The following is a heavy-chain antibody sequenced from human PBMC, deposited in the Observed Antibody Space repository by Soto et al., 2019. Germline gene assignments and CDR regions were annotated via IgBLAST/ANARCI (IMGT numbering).Heavy chain of an antibody. D-gene: IGHD2-15*01. CDR3: AKEVEGGWYYFDY. CDR2: ISDSDGST. V-gene: IGHV3-23*01. J-gene: IGHJ4*02. Sequence: EVQLLESGGGLVQPGGSLTLSCAASGFTFSTYAMTWVRQAPGKGLEWVSTISDSDGSTYYADSVKGRFTISRDNSKNTVYLQMNRLRAEDPAVYYCAKEVEGGWYYFDYWGQGTLVTVSS. CDR1: GFTFSTYA.